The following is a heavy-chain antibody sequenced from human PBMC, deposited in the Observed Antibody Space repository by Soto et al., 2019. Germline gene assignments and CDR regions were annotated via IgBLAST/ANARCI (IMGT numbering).Heavy chain of an antibody. CDR2: IYYSGST. D-gene: IGHD3-22*01. CDR3: ARGTSGYYSEYFPH. Sequence: NPSETLSLTCTVSGGSISSYYWSWIRQPPGKGLEWIGYIYYSGSTNYNPSLKSRVTISVDTSKNQFSLKLSSVTAADTAVYYCARGTSGYYSEYFPHWGQGTLVTVSS. CDR1: GGSISSYY. V-gene: IGHV4-59*01. J-gene: IGHJ1*01.